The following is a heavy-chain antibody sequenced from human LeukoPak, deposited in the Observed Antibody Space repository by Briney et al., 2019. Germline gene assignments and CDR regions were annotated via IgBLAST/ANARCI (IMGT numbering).Heavy chain of an antibody. D-gene: IGHD6-6*01. CDR1: GFTFSSYS. Sequence: GGSLRLSCAASGFTFSSYSMNWVRQAPGKGLEWVSYISSSSTTIYYADSVKGRFTISRDNAKNTLYLQMNSLRAEDTAVYYCARDGAGSSLYMDVWGKGTTVTVSS. CDR2: ISSSSTTI. V-gene: IGHV3-48*01. J-gene: IGHJ6*03. CDR3: ARDGAGSSLYMDV.